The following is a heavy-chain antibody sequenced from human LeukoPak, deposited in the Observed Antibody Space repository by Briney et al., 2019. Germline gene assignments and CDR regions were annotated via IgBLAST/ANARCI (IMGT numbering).Heavy chain of an antibody. CDR1: GGSITSYY. CDR3: ARETYPSSSWFHFGLDV. J-gene: IGHJ6*02. CDR2: IYYSGST. V-gene: IGHV4-59*01. D-gene: IGHD6-13*01. Sequence: SETLSLTCTVSGGSITSYYWHWIRQPPGKGLEWIGYIYYSGSTNYNPSLKSRVTISVDTSRKQFSLKLHSVSAADTAVYYCARETYPSSSWFHFGLDVWGQGTTVTVSS.